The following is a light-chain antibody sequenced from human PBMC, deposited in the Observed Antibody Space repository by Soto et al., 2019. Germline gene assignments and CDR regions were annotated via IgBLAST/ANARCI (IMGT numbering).Light chain of an antibody. Sequence: EIALTKSPGTLSLSPGERATLSCRASHTLSNRFIAWYQHKPGHAPRRLVYDTSTRATGIPDRYSGSGSGTDFTLTISRLEPEDFAVFFCQQYGTSEIIFGQGTRLEIK. CDR1: HTLSNRF. J-gene: IGKJ5*01. V-gene: IGKV3-20*01. CDR3: QQYGTSEII. CDR2: DTS.